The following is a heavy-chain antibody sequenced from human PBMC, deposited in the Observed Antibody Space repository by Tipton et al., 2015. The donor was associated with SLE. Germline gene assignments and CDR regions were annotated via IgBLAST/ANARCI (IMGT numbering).Heavy chain of an antibody. CDR3: AREGRGYRYGYDY. Sequence: SLRLSCAASGFTFSNYEFNWVRQAPGKGLEWVSSIGSSGGSTYYADSVRGRFTISRDNSKNTQYLQMNSLRVEDTAAYYCAREGRGYRYGYDYWGQGTLVTVSS. J-gene: IGHJ4*02. D-gene: IGHD5-18*01. CDR1: GFTFSNYE. CDR2: IGSSGGST. V-gene: IGHV3-23*01.